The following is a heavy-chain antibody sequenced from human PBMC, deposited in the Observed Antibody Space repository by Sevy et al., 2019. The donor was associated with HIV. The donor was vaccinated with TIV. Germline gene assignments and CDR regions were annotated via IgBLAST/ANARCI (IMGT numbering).Heavy chain of an antibody. CDR2: ISGSDNTK. Sequence: GGSLRLSCAASGFTLSDYYMSWIRQAPGKGLEWVSYISGSDNTKYYADSVKGRFTISRDNSKNTLYLQMNSLRAEDTAVYYCAKGGMTRVTFMDVWGQGTTVTVSS. J-gene: IGHJ6*02. CDR3: AKGGMTRVTFMDV. CDR1: GFTLSDYY. V-gene: IGHV3-11*01. D-gene: IGHD4-17*01.